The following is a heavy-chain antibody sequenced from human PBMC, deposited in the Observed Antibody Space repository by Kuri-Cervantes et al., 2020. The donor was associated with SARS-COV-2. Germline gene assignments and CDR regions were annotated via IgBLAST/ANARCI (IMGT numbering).Heavy chain of an antibody. Sequence: ESLKISCTVSGGSISSYYWSWIRQPPGKGLEWIGYIYHSGSTNYNPSLKSRVTISVDTSKNQFSLKLSSVTAADTAVYYCAREIGYSSSWYSGSYYYFDYWGQGTLVTVSS. CDR3: AREIGYSSSWYSGSYYYFDY. V-gene: IGHV4-59*01. CDR2: IYHSGST. J-gene: IGHJ4*02. CDR1: GGSISSYY. D-gene: IGHD6-13*01.